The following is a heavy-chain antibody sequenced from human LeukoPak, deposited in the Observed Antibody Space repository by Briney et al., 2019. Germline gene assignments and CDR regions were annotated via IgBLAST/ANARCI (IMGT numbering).Heavy chain of an antibody. Sequence: PSETLSLTCTVSGGSISSSSYSRGWIRQPPGKGLEWIGSIYYSGSTYYNPSLKSRVTISVDTSKNQFSLKLSSVTAADTAVYYCARIGYSSSWYPYYFDYWGQGTLVTVSS. D-gene: IGHD6-13*01. CDR2: IYYSGST. V-gene: IGHV4-39*01. CDR1: GGSISSSSYS. J-gene: IGHJ4*02. CDR3: ARIGYSSSWYPYYFDY.